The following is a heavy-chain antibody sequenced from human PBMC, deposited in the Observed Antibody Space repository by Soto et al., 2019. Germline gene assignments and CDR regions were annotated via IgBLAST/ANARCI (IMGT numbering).Heavy chain of an antibody. D-gene: IGHD3-16*01. J-gene: IGHJ3*02. CDR3: ARHGGIYPGAFDI. CDR1: GGSISSYY. CDR2: IYYSGST. Sequence: PSETLSLTCTVSGGSISSYYWSWIRQHPGKGLEWIGYIYYSGSTNYNPSLKSRVTISVDTSKNQFSLKLSSVTAADTAVYYCARHGGIYPGAFDIWGQGTMVTVSS. V-gene: IGHV4-59*08.